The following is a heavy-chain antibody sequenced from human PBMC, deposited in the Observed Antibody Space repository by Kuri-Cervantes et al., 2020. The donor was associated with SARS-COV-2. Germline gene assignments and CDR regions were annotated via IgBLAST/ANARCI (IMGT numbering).Heavy chain of an antibody. D-gene: IGHD2/OR15-2a*01. CDR3: ANDPNRIHH. CDR1: GFSFNDQY. J-gene: IGHJ1*01. Sequence: GGSLRLSCAVSGFSFNDQYMSWIRQAPGKGLEWVSHINGASTVIGYADSVKGRFIISRDNAKKSLYLQMNSLRAEDTAVYYCANDPNRIHHWGQGALVTVSS. V-gene: IGHV3-11*01. CDR2: INGASTVI.